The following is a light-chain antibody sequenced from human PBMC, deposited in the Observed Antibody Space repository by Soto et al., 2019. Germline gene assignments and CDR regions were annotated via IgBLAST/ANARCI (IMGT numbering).Light chain of an antibody. CDR1: SSDVGSYNL. J-gene: IGLJ1*01. Sequence: QSALTQPASVSGSPGQSITISCTGTSSDVGSYNLVSWYQQHAGKAPKVMIYEVSKRPSGVSNRISGSKSGNTASLTISGLQAEDEADYYCCSYAGRSTFVFGTGTKVTVL. V-gene: IGLV2-23*02. CDR3: CSYAGRSTFV. CDR2: EVS.